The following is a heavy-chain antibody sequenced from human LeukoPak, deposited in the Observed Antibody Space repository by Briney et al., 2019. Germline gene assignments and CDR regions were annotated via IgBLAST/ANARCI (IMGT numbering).Heavy chain of an antibody. CDR2: INPNSGGT. D-gene: IGHD1-1*01. J-gene: IGHJ4*02. V-gene: IGHV1-2*02. CDR1: GYTFTGYY. CDR3: ARSGYNWNDGPTFDY. Sequence: AASVKVSCKASGYTFTGYYMHWVRQAPGQGLEWMGWINPNSGGTNYAQKFQGRVTMTRDTSISTAYMELSRLRSDDTAVYYCARSGYNWNDGPTFDYWGQGTLVTVSS.